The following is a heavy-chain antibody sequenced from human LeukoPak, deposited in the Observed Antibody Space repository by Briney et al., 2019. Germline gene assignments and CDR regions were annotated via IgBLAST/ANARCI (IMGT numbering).Heavy chain of an antibody. CDR1: GGSISSSSYY. CDR2: IYYSGST. J-gene: IGHJ4*02. V-gene: IGHV4-39*01. Sequence: SETLSLTCTVSGGSISSSSYYWGWIRQPPGKGLEWIGSIYYSGSTYYNPSLKSRVTISVDTSKNQFSLKLSSVTAADPAVYYCARHYSGYSYGYPFDYWGQGTLVTVSS. D-gene: IGHD5-18*01. CDR3: ARHYSGYSYGYPFDY.